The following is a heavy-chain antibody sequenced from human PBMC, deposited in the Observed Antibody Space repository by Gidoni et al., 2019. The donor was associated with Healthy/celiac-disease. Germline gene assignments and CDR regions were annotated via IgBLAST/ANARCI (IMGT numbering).Heavy chain of an antibody. J-gene: IGHJ6*02. D-gene: IGHD5-18*01. V-gene: IGHV1-46*01. CDR1: GYTFTRYY. CDR3: AREVVDTSGVGRYYGMDA. Sequence: QVQLVQSGAEVKKTGASVKVSCKASGYTFTRYYMHWVRQAPGQGLEWMGIINPSGGSTSYAQKFQGRVTMTRATSTSTVYMELSSLRSEDTAVYYCAREVVDTSGVGRYYGMDAWGQGTTVTVSS. CDR2: INPSGGST.